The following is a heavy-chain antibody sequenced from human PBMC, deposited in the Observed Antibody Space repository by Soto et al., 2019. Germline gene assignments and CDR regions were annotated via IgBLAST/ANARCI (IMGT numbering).Heavy chain of an antibody. D-gene: IGHD6-13*01. V-gene: IGHV1-46*01. CDR1: GYIFTHFY. J-gene: IGHJ6*02. Sequence: ASVKVSCKASGYIFTHFYIHWVRQAPGQGLEWMGIINPRGGITTYAQKFQGRLTMTGDTSTSTVYMELSSLTSEDTAMYHCASSPAYGSSWYGIPPDLSHGMDVWGQGTTVTVSS. CDR3: ASSPAYGSSWYGIPPDLSHGMDV. CDR2: INPRGGIT.